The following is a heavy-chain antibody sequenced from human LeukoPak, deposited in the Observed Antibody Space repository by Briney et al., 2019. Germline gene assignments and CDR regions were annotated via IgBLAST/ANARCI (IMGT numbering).Heavy chain of an antibody. CDR2: IYTSGST. CDR1: GGSISSGSYY. Sequence: RPSQTLPLTCTVSGGSISSGSYYWSWIRQPAGKGLEWIGRIYTSGSTNYNPSLKSRITISVDTSKNQFSLKLSSVTAADTAVYYCARDYYYYYYMDVWGKGTTVTIAS. V-gene: IGHV4-61*02. J-gene: IGHJ6*03. CDR3: ARDYYYYYYMDV.